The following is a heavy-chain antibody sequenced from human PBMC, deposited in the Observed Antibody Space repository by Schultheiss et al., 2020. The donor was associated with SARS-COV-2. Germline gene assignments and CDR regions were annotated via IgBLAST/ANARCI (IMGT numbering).Heavy chain of an antibody. J-gene: IGHJ4*02. Sequence: GGSLRLSCAASGFTFSSYSMNWVRQAPGKGLEWVSSISSSSSYIYYADSVKGRFTISRDNAKNSLYLQMNSLRAADTAVYYCARSYDYVWGSYRYKVWYFDYWGQGTLVTVSS. D-gene: IGHD3-16*02. CDR3: ARSYDYVWGSYRYKVWYFDY. CDR2: ISSSSSYI. V-gene: IGHV3-21*01. CDR1: GFTFSSYS.